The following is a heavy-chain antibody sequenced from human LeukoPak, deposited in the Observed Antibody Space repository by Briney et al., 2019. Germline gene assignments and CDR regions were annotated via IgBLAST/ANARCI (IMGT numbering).Heavy chain of an antibody. CDR3: AREGASGYDDLDY. J-gene: IGHJ4*02. D-gene: IGHD5-12*01. Sequence: ASVKVSCKAPGYTFTNYDINWVRQATGQGLEWMGWMNPNSGNTGYAQKFQGRVTMTRNTSISTAYMELSSLRSEDTAVYYCAREGASGYDDLDYWGQGTLVTVSS. V-gene: IGHV1-8*01. CDR2: MNPNSGNT. CDR1: GYTFTNYD.